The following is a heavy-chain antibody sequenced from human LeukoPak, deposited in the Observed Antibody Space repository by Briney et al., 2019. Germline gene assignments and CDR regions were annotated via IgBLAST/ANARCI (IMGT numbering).Heavy chain of an antibody. J-gene: IGHJ4*02. Sequence: GGSLRLSCGASGFTFSTYGMTWVRQAPGKGLEWVSAISGSGVGSTYYADSVKGRFTISRDNSKNTLYLQMNSLRAEDTAVYYCAKVAAAGDYYFDYWGQGTLVTVSS. D-gene: IGHD6-13*01. V-gene: IGHV3-23*01. CDR2: ISGSGVGST. CDR3: AKVAAAGDYYFDY. CDR1: GFTFSTYG.